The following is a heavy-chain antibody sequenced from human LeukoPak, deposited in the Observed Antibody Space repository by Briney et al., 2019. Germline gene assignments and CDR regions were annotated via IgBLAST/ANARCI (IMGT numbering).Heavy chain of an antibody. D-gene: IGHD6-19*01. CDR1: GYTFTSYG. J-gene: IGHJ6*04. CDR2: ISAYNGNT. CDR3: ARVTKIGYSSGWYSLDV. V-gene: IGHV1-18*01. Sequence: GASVKVSCKASGYTFTSYGISWVRQAPGQGLEWMGWISAYNGNTNYAQKLQGRVTMTTDTSTSTAYMELRSLRSDDTAVYYCARVTKIGYSSGWYSLDVWGKGTTVTVSS.